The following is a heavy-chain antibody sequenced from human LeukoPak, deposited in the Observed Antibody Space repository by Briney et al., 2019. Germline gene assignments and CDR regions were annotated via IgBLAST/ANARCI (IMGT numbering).Heavy chain of an antibody. Sequence: SETLSLTCTLSGGSITGYYWGWIRQPPGKGLEWIGYIYHSGSTKYNPSLKSRVTMSVDTSKNHFSQKLSTGTAADTAVYYCGRDAVAGRVYYFDYWGQGILVTVSS. CDR1: GGSITGYY. D-gene: IGHD6-19*01. J-gene: IGHJ4*02. V-gene: IGHV4-59*01. CDR2: IYHSGST. CDR3: GRDAVAGRVYYFDY.